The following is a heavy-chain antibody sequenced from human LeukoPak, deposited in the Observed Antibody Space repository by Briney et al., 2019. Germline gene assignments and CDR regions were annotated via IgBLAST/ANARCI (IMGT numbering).Heavy chain of an antibody. CDR2: INSDGST. V-gene: IGHV3-74*01. D-gene: IGHD4-17*01. CDR1: GFTFSSYA. CDR3: ARGYGIAH. J-gene: IGHJ4*02. Sequence: GGSLRLSCAASGFTFSSYAMSWVRQAPGKGLVWVSRINSDGSTTYADSVKGRFTISRDNANNTLYLQMNSLRAEDTAVYYCARGYGIAHWGQGTLVTVSS.